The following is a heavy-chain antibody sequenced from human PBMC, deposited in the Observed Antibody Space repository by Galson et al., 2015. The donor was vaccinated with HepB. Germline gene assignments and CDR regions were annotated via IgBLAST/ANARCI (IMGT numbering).Heavy chain of an antibody. D-gene: IGHD3-9*01. CDR2: ISGSGGST. Sequence: SLRLSCAASGFTFSSYAMSWVRQAPGKGLEWVSAISGSGGSTYYADSVKGRFTISRDNSKNTLYLQMNSLRAEDTAVYYCAKGGETTGYFDWLSLYYFDYWGQGTLVTVSS. V-gene: IGHV3-23*01. CDR1: GFTFSSYA. CDR3: AKGGETTGYFDWLSLYYFDY. J-gene: IGHJ4*02.